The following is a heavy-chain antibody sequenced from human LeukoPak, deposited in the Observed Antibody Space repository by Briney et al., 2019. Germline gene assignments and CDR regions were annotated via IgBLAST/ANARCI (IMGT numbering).Heavy chain of an antibody. J-gene: IGHJ4*02. CDR1: GFTFSSYA. V-gene: IGHV3-23*01. CDR2: ISGSGGST. CDR3: ANLGPWIQLWSFDY. Sequence: GGSLRLSCAASGFTFSSYAMSGVRQAPGKGGEWCSAISGSGGSTYYADSVKGRLTISSDNSKNTLYLQMNSLRAEDTAVYYCANLGPWIQLWSFDYWGQGTLVTVSS. D-gene: IGHD5-18*01.